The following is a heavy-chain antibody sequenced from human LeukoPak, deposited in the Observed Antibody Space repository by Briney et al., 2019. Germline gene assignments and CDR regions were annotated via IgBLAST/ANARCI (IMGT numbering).Heavy chain of an antibody. D-gene: IGHD2-2*02. CDR1: GFTFSSYS. J-gene: IGHJ4*02. CDR3: ARDNTYMFDY. V-gene: IGHV3-74*01. Sequence: PGGSLRLSCAASGFTFSSYSMNWVRQAPGKGLVWVAHINTDGRTTTYADSVKGRFTVARDNAKNTLYLEMNRLRAEDTAVYYCARDNTYMFDYWGQGTQVTVSS. CDR2: INTDGRTT.